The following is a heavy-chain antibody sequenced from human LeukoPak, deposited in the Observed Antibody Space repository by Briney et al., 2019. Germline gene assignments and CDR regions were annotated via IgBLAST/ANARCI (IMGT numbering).Heavy chain of an antibody. D-gene: IGHD3-22*01. CDR3: ARVRGYYDSSGYNPLWY. CDR2: ISSSGSTI. CDR1: GFTFSSYE. Sequence: GGSLRLSCAASGFTFSSYEMNWVRQAPGKGLEWVSYISSSGSTIYYADSVKGRFTNSRDNAKNSLYLQMNSLRAEDTAVYYCARVRGYYDSSGYNPLWYWGQGTLVTVSS. V-gene: IGHV3-48*03. J-gene: IGHJ4*02.